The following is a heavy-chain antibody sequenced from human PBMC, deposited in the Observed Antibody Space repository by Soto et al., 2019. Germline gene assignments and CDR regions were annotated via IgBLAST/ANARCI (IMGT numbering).Heavy chain of an antibody. CDR1: GFTFSSYW. CDR2: IKQDGSEK. V-gene: IGHV3-7*01. CDR3: ARDQNLTWEYYMDV. J-gene: IGHJ6*03. D-gene: IGHD1-26*01. Sequence: GGSLRLSCAASGFTFSSYWMSWVRQAPGKGLEWVANIKQDGSEKYYVDSVKGRFTISRDNAKNSLYLQMNSLRAEDTAVYYCARDQNLTWEYYMDVWGKGTTVTVSS.